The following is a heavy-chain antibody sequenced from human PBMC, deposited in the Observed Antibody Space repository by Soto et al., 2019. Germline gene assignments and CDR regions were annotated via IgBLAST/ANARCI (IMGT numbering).Heavy chain of an antibody. CDR2: IYYSGST. CDR3: ARGGRYTSSWFFFHS. Sequence: PSETLSLTSTVSGGSISSGDYNWSWIRQPPGKGLEWIGYIYYSGSTYYNPSLKSRVTISVDTSKNQFSLKLTSVTAADTAVYYCARGGRYTSSWFFFHSWGQGTLVTVSS. CDR1: GGSISSGDYN. J-gene: IGHJ4*02. D-gene: IGHD6-13*01. V-gene: IGHV4-30-4*01.